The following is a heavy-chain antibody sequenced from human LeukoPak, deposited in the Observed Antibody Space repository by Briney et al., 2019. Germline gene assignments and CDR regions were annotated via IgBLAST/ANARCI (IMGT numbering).Heavy chain of an antibody. Sequence: GGSLRLSCAASGFSLSRYWMSWVRHAPGQGLEWVANIGKDGSGNHYADSVKGRFTISRDNAKNSLYLQMNSLRADDTAVYYCARDLDYYATDYWGQGTLVTVSS. CDR1: GFSLSRYW. J-gene: IGHJ4*02. CDR3: ARDLDYYATDY. V-gene: IGHV3-7*01. CDR2: IGKDGSGN. D-gene: IGHD3/OR15-3a*01.